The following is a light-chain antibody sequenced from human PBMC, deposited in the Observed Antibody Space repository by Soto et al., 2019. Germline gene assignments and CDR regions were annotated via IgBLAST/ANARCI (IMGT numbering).Light chain of an antibody. CDR3: SSYADTNKA. CDR2: EVN. CDR1: SSDVGGYNY. Sequence: QSALTQPPSASGSPGQSVTISCTGSSSDVGGYNYVSWYQQHPGKAPKLMIYEVNKRPSGVPDRFSGSKSGNTATLTVSGILAVDGGDYYCSSYADTNKALGGGTKLTVL. J-gene: IGLJ2*01. V-gene: IGLV2-8*01.